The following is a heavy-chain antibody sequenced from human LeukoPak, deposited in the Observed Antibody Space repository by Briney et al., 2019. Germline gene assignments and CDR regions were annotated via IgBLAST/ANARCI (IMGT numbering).Heavy chain of an antibody. CDR3: ARVGYDFWSGYVY. V-gene: IGHV3-21*01. J-gene: IGHJ4*02. D-gene: IGHD3-3*01. CDR1: GSTFSSYS. CDR2: ISSSSSYI. Sequence: PGGSLRLSCAASGSTFSSYSMNWVCQAPGKGLEWVSSISSSSSYIYYADSVKGRSTISRDNAKNSLYLQMNSLRAEDTAVYYCARVGYDFWSGYVYWGQGTLVTVSS.